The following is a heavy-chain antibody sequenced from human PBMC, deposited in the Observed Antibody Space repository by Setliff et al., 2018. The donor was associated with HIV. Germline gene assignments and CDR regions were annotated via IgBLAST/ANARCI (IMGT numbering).Heavy chain of an antibody. CDR3: ARGYSSSWYDS. Sequence: PSETLSLTCTVSGDSISSSYYWTWLRQPPGKGLEWIGYIYTSGSTNYNPSLKNRVTISVDTSKNLFSLRLSSVTAADTAVYYCARGYSSSWYDSWGQGTLVTVSS. D-gene: IGHD6-13*01. CDR2: IYTSGST. CDR1: GDSISSSYY. V-gene: IGHV4-4*08. J-gene: IGHJ5*01.